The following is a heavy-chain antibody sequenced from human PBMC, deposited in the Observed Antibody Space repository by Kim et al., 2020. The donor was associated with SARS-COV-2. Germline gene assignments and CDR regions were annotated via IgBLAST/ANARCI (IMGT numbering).Heavy chain of an antibody. Sequence: GGSLRLSCAASGFTFSSFGMHWVRQAPGKGLEWVAVISYDGSNKYYADSVKGRFTISRDNSKNTLYLQMNSLRAEDTAVYYCGKDRWEAAPGPRYYYYYGMDVWGQGTTVTVSS. V-gene: IGHV3-30*18. D-gene: IGHD6-13*01. CDR2: ISYDGSNK. J-gene: IGHJ6*02. CDR3: GKDRWEAAPGPRYYYYYGMDV. CDR1: GFTFSSFG.